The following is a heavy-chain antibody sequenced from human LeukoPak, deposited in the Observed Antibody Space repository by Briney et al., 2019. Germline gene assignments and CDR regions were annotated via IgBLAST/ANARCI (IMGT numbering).Heavy chain of an antibody. J-gene: IGHJ4*02. CDR2: INPNSGGT. CDR1: GYTFTGYY. CDR3: ARVSLGTFRVLDRYFDY. D-gene: IGHD4/OR15-4a*01. Sequence: GASVKVSCKASGYTFTGYYMHWVRQTPGQGLEWMGWINPNSGGTRYEQKFQGRVTMTWDTSISTAYMELSSLRSDDTAVYYCARVSLGTFRVLDRYFDYWGQGTLVTVSS. V-gene: IGHV1-2*02.